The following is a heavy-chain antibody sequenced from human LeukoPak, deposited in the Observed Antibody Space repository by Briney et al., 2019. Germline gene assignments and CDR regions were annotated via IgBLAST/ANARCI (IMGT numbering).Heavy chain of an antibody. CDR2: ISAYNGNT. D-gene: IGHD3-10*01. CDR1: GYTLSSYV. CDR3: AREGWYYGSGNYYWFDP. J-gene: IGHJ5*02. Sequence: ASVKVSCKASGYTLSSYVISWVRQAPGQGLEWMGWISAYNGNTNYAQKFQGRVTMTTDTSTSTAYMELKSLRSDDTAVYYCAREGWYYGSGNYYWFDPWGQGTLVTVSS. V-gene: IGHV1-18*01.